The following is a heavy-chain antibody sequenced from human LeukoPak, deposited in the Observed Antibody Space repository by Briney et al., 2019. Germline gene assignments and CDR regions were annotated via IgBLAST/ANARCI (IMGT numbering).Heavy chain of an antibody. V-gene: IGHV3-7*03. D-gene: IGHD3-3*01. Sequence: GGSLRLSCVASGFTFGKYWMSWVRQAPGKGLEWVANIKLDGSEKNYVDSVKGRYTISRDNTKNSLYLQMNSLRAEDTAVFYCARDQYDTWSRRGNFDSWGQGTLVIVSS. CDR3: ARDQYDTWSRRGNFDS. CDR1: GFTFGKYW. J-gene: IGHJ4*02. CDR2: IKLDGSEK.